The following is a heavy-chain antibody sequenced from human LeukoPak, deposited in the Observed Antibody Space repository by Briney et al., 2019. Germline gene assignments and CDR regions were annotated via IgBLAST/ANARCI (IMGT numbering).Heavy chain of an antibody. CDR2: VSASGDRT. D-gene: IGHD3-9*01. CDR3: AQSGNFDWFDY. J-gene: IGHJ4*02. V-gene: IGHV3-23*01. Sequence: GGTLRLSCAASGFAFTTYSMSWVRQAPGMGLEWLSAVSASGDRTYYADSVKGRFTISRDNSNDTLYLQMNSLRAEDTAVYYCAQSGNFDWFDYWGQGILVTVSP. CDR1: GFAFTTYS.